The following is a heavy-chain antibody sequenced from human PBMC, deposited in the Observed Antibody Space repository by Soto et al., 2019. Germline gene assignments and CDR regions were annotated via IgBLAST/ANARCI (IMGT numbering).Heavy chain of an antibody. CDR3: SSSDRSGFGFDY. D-gene: IGHD3-22*01. Sequence: QVQLQQSGPGLVKPSQTLSLTCDISGDSVSSNSAAWNWIRQSPSRGLEWLGRTSYRSQWYNDYAVSGKSRITINPDTSKNQFSLQLTSVTPEDPALYYGSSSDRSGFGFDYCGQGTLVTVSS. J-gene: IGHJ4*02. CDR2: TSYRSQWYN. V-gene: IGHV6-1*01. CDR1: GDSVSSNSAA.